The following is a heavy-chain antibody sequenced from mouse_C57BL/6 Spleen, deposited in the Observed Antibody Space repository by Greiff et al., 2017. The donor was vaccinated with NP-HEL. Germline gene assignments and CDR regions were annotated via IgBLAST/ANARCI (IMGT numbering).Heavy chain of an antibody. Sequence: QVHVKQPGAELVKPGASVKLSCKASGYTFTSYWMHWVKQRPGQGLEWIGMIHPNSGSTNYNEKFKSKATLTVDKSSSTAYMQLGSLTSEDSAVYYCARFLTVYWGQGTLVTVSA. CDR2: IHPNSGST. CDR1: GYTFTSYW. J-gene: IGHJ3*01. CDR3: ARFLTVY. V-gene: IGHV1-64*01.